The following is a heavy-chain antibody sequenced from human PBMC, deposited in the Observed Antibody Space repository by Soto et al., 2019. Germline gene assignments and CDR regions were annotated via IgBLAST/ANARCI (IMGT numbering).Heavy chain of an antibody. CDR1: GDSISSYF. V-gene: IGHV4-4*07. D-gene: IGHD3-10*01. CDR2: VHTSGST. J-gene: IGHJ4*02. CDR3: ARSSAPYYVDY. Sequence: SETLSLTCTVSGDSISSYFWSWIRQPAGKGLEWIGRVHTSGSTTYNPSLKSQVTMSVDTSKSQFSLKLRSVTAADTAIYYCARSSAPYYVDYWGQGTLVTVSS.